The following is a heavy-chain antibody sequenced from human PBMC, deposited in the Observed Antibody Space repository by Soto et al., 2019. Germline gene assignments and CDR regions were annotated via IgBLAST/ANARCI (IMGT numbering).Heavy chain of an antibody. D-gene: IGHD1-1*01. CDR1: GGSISSGGYC. J-gene: IGHJ3*02. V-gene: IGHV4-31*03. CDR2: IYYNGHT. CDR3: ARHLTTIFAFDI. Sequence: QVQLQESGPGLVKPSQTLSLTCSVSGGSISSGGYCWSWIRQHPGKGLEWIGYIYYNGHTDYTPSLKSRVTISMDTSKNQFSLKLSSVTAADTAVYFCARHLTTIFAFDIWGQGTMVTVSS.